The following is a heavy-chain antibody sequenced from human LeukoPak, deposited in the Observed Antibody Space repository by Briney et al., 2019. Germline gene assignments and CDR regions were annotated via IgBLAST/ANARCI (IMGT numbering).Heavy chain of an antibody. CDR3: AKDLGGYSGYDLDS. CDR2: VDGSGSST. CDR1: GFTFSTYA. J-gene: IGHJ4*02. V-gene: IGHV3-23*01. Sequence: QPGGSLRLSCAASGFTFSTYAMAWVRQAPGKGLEWVSGVDGSGSSTYYADSVKGRFTIFRDNSKNSLYLQMNSLRAEDTAVYYCAKDLGGYSGYDLDSWGQGTLVTVSS. D-gene: IGHD5-12*01.